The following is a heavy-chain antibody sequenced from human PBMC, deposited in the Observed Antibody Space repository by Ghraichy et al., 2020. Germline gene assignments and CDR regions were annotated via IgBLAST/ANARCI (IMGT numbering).Heavy chain of an antibody. Sequence: SETLSLTCTVSGGSISSYYWSWIRQPPGKGLEWIGYIYYSGSTNYNPSLKSRVTISVDTSKNQFSLKLSSVTAADMAVYYCARDRRITIFGVVTDYGMDVWGQGTTVTVSS. D-gene: IGHD3-3*01. CDR3: ARDRRITIFGVVTDYGMDV. CDR1: GGSISSYY. CDR2: IYYSGST. J-gene: IGHJ6*02. V-gene: IGHV4-59*01.